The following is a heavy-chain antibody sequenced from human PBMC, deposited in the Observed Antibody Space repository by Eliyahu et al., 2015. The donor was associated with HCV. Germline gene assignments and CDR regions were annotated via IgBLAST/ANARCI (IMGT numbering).Heavy chain of an antibody. CDR3: ARQRSYDDLYNWFDP. Sequence: QVQLQESDPGLVKPSETLXLTCTVSGXSISNYYWXWIRQPPGKGLEWIGYISYSGSTDYNPSLKSRVXMSVDTSKNQFSLKLSSVTAADTAVYFCARQRSYDDLYNWFDP. J-gene: IGHJ5*02. CDR1: GXSISNYY. V-gene: IGHV4-59*08. D-gene: IGHD4-17*01. CDR2: ISYSGST.